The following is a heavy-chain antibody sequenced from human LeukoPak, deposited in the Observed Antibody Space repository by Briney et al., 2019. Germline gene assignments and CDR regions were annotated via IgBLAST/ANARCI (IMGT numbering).Heavy chain of an antibody. V-gene: IGHV4-31*03. Sequence: SETLSLTCTVSGGSISSGGYYWSWIRQHPGKGLEWIGYIYYSGSNYYNPSLNSRVTISVDTSKNQFSLKLSSVTAADTAVYYCARGPMVRGVMISGKFDYWGQGTLVTVSS. CDR3: ARGPMVRGVMISGKFDY. D-gene: IGHD3-10*01. CDR2: IYYSGSN. J-gene: IGHJ4*02. CDR1: GGSISSGGYY.